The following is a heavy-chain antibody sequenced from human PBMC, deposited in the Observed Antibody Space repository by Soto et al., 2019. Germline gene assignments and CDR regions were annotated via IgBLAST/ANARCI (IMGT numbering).Heavy chain of an antibody. J-gene: IGHJ6*02. CDR3: TRAGRGAVVVGHLGYFYYGMDV. V-gene: IGHV3-48*02. CDR1: GFTFSSYS. CDR2: ISSSSTGM. Sequence: QPGGSLRLSCAASGFTFSSYSMKWVRQAPGKGLEWVSHISSSSTGMYYADSVKGRFIISRDNAKNSLYLQMNNLRDEDTAVYYCTRAGRGAVVVGHLGYFYYGMDVWGQGTTVTVSS. D-gene: IGHD2-15*01.